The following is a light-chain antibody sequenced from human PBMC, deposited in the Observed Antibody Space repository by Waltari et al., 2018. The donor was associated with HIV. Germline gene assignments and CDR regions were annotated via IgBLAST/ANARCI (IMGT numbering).Light chain of an antibody. V-gene: IGLV2-14*03. CDR3: SSYTSSSLV. CDR2: DVS. Sequence: QSALTQPASVSGSPGQSITISCTGTSSDVGGYNYVSWYQQHPVKAPKLMIYDVSNRPSGVSNRFSGSKSGNTASLTISGLQAEDEADYYCSSYTSSSLVFGGGTKLTVL. CDR1: SSDVGGYNY. J-gene: IGLJ2*01.